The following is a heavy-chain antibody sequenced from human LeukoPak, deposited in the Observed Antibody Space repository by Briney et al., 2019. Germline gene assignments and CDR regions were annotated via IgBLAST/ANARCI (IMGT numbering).Heavy chain of an antibody. CDR3: ARLYFSRNVFIPARWDH. CDR1: GGSFSGYY. J-gene: IGHJ4*02. D-gene: IGHD3-3*01. V-gene: IGHV4-34*01. Sequence: PSETLSLTCAVYGGSFSGYYWSWIRQPPGKGLEWIGEINHSGSTSYNPSLKSRVTISVDTSKNQFSLTLSSVTAADTAVYYCARLYFSRNVFIPARWDHWGQGTLVTVSS. CDR2: INHSGST.